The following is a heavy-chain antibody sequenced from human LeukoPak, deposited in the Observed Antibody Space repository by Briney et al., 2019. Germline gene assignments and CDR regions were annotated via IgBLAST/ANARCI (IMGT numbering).Heavy chain of an antibody. Sequence: ASVKVSCKASGYTFTSYGISWVRQAPGQGLEWMGWISAYNGNTNYAQKLQGRVTMTRDTSTSTVYMELSSLRSEDTAVYYCARAGGGDGYNYVYWGQGTLVTVSS. D-gene: IGHD5-24*01. J-gene: IGHJ4*02. CDR3: ARAGGGDGYNYVY. CDR1: GYTFTSYG. V-gene: IGHV1-18*01. CDR2: ISAYNGNT.